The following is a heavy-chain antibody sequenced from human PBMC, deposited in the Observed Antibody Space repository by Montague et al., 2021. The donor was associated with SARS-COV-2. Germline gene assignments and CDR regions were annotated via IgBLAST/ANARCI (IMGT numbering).Heavy chain of an antibody. CDR2: VDPRGGA. J-gene: IGHJ5*01. CDR3: ARVNKGYYQYPGGLSWFDP. Sequence: SETLSLTCAVYGGSITESSWTWIRRVPGKGLEWLGEVDPRGGATHRPSLRDRLTVSVDRPKNQVSLSLTSVNAADTAVYFCARVNKGYYQYPGGLSWFDPWGQGTLVIVST. V-gene: IGHV4-34*01. D-gene: IGHD3-10*01. CDR1: GGSITESS.